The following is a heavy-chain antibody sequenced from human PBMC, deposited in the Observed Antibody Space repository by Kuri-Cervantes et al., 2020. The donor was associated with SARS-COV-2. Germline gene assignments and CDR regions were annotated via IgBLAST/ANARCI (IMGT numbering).Heavy chain of an antibody. CDR3: ARPGGTYYDPYYYYGMDV. V-gene: IGHV5-51*01. Sequence: GGSLRLSCKGSGYSFTSYWIGWVRQMPGKGLEWMGIIFPGDSDTTYRPSFQGQVTISADKSISTAYLQWSSLKASDTAMYYCARPGGTYYDPYYYYGMDVWGQGTTVTVSS. CDR1: GYSFTSYW. CDR2: IFPGDSDT. D-gene: IGHD3-3*01. J-gene: IGHJ6*02.